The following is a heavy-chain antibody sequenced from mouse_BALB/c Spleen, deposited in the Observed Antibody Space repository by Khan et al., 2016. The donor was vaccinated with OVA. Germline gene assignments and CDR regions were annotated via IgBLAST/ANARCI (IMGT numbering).Heavy chain of an antibody. CDR1: GYTFTSYW. Sequence: QVQLQQSGAELVRPGASVKLSCEASGYTFTSYWMNWVKQSPEQGLEWSGRIDPYDSETHYNQNFKDKAILTVDKSSSTAYMQLSSLTSEDSAVYYCARNPIAYWGQGTLVTVSA. CDR3: ARNPIAY. CDR2: IDPYDSET. J-gene: IGHJ3*01. V-gene: IGHV1-52*01.